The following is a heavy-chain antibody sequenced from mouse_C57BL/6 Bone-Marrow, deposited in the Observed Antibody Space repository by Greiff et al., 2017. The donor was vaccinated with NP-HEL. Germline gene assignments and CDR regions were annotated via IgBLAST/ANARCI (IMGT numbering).Heavy chain of an antibody. D-gene: IGHD5-1-1*01. J-gene: IGHJ4*01. CDR1: GYTFTDYY. V-gene: IGHV1-19*01. CDR3: ARRYPAMDY. CDR2: INPYNGGT. Sequence: VQLQQSGPVLVKPGASVKMSCKASGYTFTDYYMNWVKQSHGKSLEWIGVINPYNGGTSYNQKFKGKATLTVDKSSSTAYMELNSLTSEDSAVYYCARRYPAMDYWGQGTSVTVSS.